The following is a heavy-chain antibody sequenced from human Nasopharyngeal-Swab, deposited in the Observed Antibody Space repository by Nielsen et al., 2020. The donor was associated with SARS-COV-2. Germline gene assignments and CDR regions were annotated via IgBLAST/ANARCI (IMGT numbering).Heavy chain of an antibody. CDR3: ARGEPPGYYYGMDV. V-gene: IGHV3-48*02. D-gene: IGHD1-14*01. Sequence: GGSLRLSCAASGFTFSSYSMNWVRQAPGKGLEWVSYISSSSSTIYYADSVKGRFTISRDNAKNSLYLQMNSLRDEDTAVYYCARGEPPGYYYGMDVWGQGTTVTVSS. CDR2: ISSSSSTI. CDR1: GFTFSSYS. J-gene: IGHJ6*02.